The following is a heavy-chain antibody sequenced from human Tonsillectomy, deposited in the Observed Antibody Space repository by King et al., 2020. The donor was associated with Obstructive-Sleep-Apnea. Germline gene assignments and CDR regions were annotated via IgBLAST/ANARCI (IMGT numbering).Heavy chain of an antibody. D-gene: IGHD3/OR15-3a*01. V-gene: IGHV3-66*01. CDR1: GFNVSSNY. J-gene: IGHJ2*01. CDR2: IYSGGTT. Sequence: VQLVESGGGLVQPEGSVRLSCAASGFNVSSNYMSWVRPAPGKGLEWVSVIYSGGTTYSADSVKGRLTISRDNSKNTLHLQMNSLRAEDTALYYCARAPFIWTDYDQSWYFDLWGRGTQVTVSS. CDR3: ARAPFIWTDYDQSWYFDL.